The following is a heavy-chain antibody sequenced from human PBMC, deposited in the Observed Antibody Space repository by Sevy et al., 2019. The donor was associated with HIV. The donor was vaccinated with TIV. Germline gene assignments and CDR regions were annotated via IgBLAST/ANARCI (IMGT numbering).Heavy chain of an antibody. CDR1: GFTFSSYW. Sequence: GGSLRLSCAASGFTFSSYWMSWVRQAPGKGLEWVANIKQDGSEKYYVDSVKGQFTISRDNAKNSLYLQMNSLRAEEMAVYYCAGERHYYDSSGYYAGAFDIWGQGTMVTVSS. D-gene: IGHD3-22*01. CDR2: IKQDGSEK. J-gene: IGHJ3*02. CDR3: AGERHYYDSSGYYAGAFDI. V-gene: IGHV3-7*01.